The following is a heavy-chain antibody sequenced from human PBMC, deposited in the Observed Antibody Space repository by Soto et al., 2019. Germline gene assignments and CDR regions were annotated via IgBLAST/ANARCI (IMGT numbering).Heavy chain of an antibody. V-gene: IGHV6-1*01. Sequence: SQTLSLTYVISGDSVSSNSAAWNWIRQSPSRGLEWLGRTYYRSRWYSDYAVSVRSRITVNADTSKNQFSLHLNSVTPEDTAVYYCAGTSSLQWYYMDVWDKGTTVTVSS. CDR3: AGTSSLQWYYMDV. CDR2: TYYRSRWYS. D-gene: IGHD1-7*01. J-gene: IGHJ6*03. CDR1: GDSVSSNSAA.